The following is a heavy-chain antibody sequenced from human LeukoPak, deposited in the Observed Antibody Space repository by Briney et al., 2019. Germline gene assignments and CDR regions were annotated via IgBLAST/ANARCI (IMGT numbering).Heavy chain of an antibody. V-gene: IGHV1-69*06. CDR2: VIPIFGTA. Sequence: SVKVSCKASGGTFSSYAISWVRQAPGQGLEWMGGVIPIFGTANYAQKFQGRVTITADKSTSTAYMELSSLRSEDTAVYYCARDRGYCSGGSCYGYWGQGTLVTVSS. CDR3: ARDRGYCSGGSCYGY. CDR1: GGTFSSYA. J-gene: IGHJ4*02. D-gene: IGHD2-15*01.